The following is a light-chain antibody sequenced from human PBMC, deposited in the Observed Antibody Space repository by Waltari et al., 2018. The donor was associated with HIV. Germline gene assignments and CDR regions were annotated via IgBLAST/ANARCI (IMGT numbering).Light chain of an antibody. V-gene: IGLV2-23*02. CDR2: EVT. CDR3: CSYAGSRIVV. CDR1: SSDVGSYNL. J-gene: IGLJ2*01. Sequence: QSALTQHAPVPGSPGQSITNSCTGTSSDVGSYNLFSWYQQHPGKVPKLVIYEVTKRPSGLSARFSGSKSGNTASLTISGLQAEDEADYFCCSYAGSRIVVLGGGTKVTVL.